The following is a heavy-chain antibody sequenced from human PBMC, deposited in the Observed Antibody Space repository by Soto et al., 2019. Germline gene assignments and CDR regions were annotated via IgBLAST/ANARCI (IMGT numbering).Heavy chain of an antibody. D-gene: IGHD1-26*01. CDR1: GYTFTGYY. CDR2: INPNSGGT. Sequence: ASVKVSCKASGYTFTGYYMHWVRQAPEQGLEWKGWINPNSGGTNYAQKFQGWVTMTRDTSISTAYMELRRLRSNDKAVYQSTGLESIGYIYYSGSTNYNPSLKSRVTISVDTSKSQFSLKLSSVTAADTVVYYCARIGYSGYVFYMDVWGKGTTVTVSS. J-gene: IGHJ6*03. V-gene: IGHV1-2*04. CDR3: TGLESIGYIYYSGSTNYNPSLKSRVTISVDTSKSQFSLKLSSVTAADTVVYYCARIGYSGYVFYMDV.